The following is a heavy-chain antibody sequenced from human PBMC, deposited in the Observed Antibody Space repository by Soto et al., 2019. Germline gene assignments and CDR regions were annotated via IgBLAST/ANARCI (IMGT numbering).Heavy chain of an antibody. CDR1: GFTFSSYA. Sequence: EVQLLESGGGLVQPGGSLRLSCATSGFTFSSYAMSWVRQAPVKGLEWISGISVSGDSRYDADSVKGRFTISRDNSKSTLYLQMNSLRAEATAVYYWATIFRSGDPEYWGQGVLVTVSS. CDR2: ISVSGDSR. CDR3: ATIFRSGDPEY. V-gene: IGHV3-23*01. D-gene: IGHD2-21*02. J-gene: IGHJ4*02.